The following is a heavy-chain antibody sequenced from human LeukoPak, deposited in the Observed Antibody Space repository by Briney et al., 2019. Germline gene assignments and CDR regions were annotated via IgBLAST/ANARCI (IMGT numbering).Heavy chain of an antibody. CDR2: VSYDGRNE. Sequence: GGSLRLSCAASGFIFSDYAMHWVRQAPGKGLEWVALVSYDGRNENYADSVKGRFTISRDTSKSTLYLQMNSLRAEDTAVYYCARVAPGHQLLYWGWYFDYWGQGTLVTVSS. CDR1: GFIFSDYA. J-gene: IGHJ4*02. CDR3: ARVAPGHQLLYWGWYFDY. V-gene: IGHV3-30*04. D-gene: IGHD2-2*02.